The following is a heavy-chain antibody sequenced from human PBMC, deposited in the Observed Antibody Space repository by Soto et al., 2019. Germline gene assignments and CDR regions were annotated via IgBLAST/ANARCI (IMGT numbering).Heavy chain of an antibody. Sequence: QVQLVESGGGVIQPGTSLRLSCTASGFTFNSYGIHWVRQAPGKGLEWRGLIEYNGKNRFFADSVKGRLTISRDNSKNTAYLQVNSLRAEDTAVYYCAREGAAHCSGTGCFHYYGLDVWGQGTTVIVSS. V-gene: IGHV3-33*05. J-gene: IGHJ6*02. CDR3: AREGAAHCSGTGCFHYYGLDV. CDR2: IEYNGKNR. CDR1: GFTFNSYG. D-gene: IGHD2-15*01.